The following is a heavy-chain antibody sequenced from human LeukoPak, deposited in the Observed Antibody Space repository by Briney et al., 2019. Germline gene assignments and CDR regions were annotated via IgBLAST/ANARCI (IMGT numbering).Heavy chain of an antibody. CDR1: GFTFGDYA. CDR3: TRGRKDLDF. CDR2: IRSKAYGETT. Sequence: PGGSLRLSCAPSGFTFGDYAMSWFRQAPGKGLEWVGFIRSKAYGETTQYAASVRGRFIISRDDSRSIAFLQMNSLKTEDTAVYYCTRGRKDLDFWGQGTLVTVSS. J-gene: IGHJ4*02. V-gene: IGHV3-49*03.